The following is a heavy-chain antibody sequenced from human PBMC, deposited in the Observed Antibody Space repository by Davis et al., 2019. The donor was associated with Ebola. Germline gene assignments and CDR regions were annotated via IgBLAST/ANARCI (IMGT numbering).Heavy chain of an antibody. D-gene: IGHD2/OR15-2a*01. Sequence: GESLKISCTDSVITFSSYAMTWVRQAPGKGLEWVSKISSKSTRTEYADSVRGRFTISRDNSKNLLLLEMSSLRAEDTAVYYCAREGFYFYGMDVWGQGTTVTVSS. CDR1: VITFSSYA. CDR3: AREGFYFYGMDV. J-gene: IGHJ6*02. CDR2: ISSKSTRT. V-gene: IGHV3-48*04.